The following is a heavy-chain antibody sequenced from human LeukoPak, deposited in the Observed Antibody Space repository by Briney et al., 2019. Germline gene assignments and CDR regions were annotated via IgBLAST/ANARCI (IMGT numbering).Heavy chain of an antibody. V-gene: IGHV3-23*05. CDR1: GFTFSGYD. D-gene: IGHD6-19*01. CDR2: ISQSGTDT. J-gene: IGHJ4*02. CDR3: VKGGWFDD. Sequence: GGSLRVSCAASGFTFSGYDMNWARQAPGTGPEWVAAISQSGTDTHYGDSVKGRFTISRDNSKDTLFLQMNALRVDDTAVYYCVKGGWFDDWGQGTLVTVSS.